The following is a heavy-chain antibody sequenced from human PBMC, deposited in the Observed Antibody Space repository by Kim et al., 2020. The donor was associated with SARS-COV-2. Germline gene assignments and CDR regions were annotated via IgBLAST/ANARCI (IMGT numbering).Heavy chain of an antibody. Sequence: GSLRLSCAASGFTVSSNYMSWVRQAPGKGLEWVSVIYSGGSTYYADSVKGRFTISRDNSKNTLYLQMNSLRAEDTAVYYCVVTMVRGVEDYYYYYGMDVWGQGTTVTVSS. CDR3: VVTMVRGVEDYYYYYGMDV. CDR2: IYSGGST. D-gene: IGHD3-10*01. J-gene: IGHJ6*02. CDR1: GFTVSSNY. V-gene: IGHV3-66*01.